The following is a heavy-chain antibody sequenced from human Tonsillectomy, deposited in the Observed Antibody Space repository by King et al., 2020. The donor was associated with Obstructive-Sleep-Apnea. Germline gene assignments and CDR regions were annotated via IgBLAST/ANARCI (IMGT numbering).Heavy chain of an antibody. CDR1: GGSISSSGYY. Sequence: QLQESGPGLVKPSETLSLSCTVSGGSISSSGYYWGWIRQPPGKGLEWIVTVHYSGSTSYNPSLKSRVTTSVDTSKNRFSLKLSSVTAADTAVYYCARASEWRGSYDSSGNRNWFDPWGQGTLVTVSS. J-gene: IGHJ5*02. V-gene: IGHV4-39*07. CDR2: VHYSGST. D-gene: IGHD3-22*01. CDR3: ARASEWRGSYDSSGNRNWFDP.